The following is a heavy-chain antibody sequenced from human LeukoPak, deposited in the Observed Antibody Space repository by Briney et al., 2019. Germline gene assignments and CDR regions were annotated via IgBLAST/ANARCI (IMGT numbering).Heavy chain of an antibody. Sequence: PGGSLRLSCAASGFTFSSYAMSWVRQAPGKGLEWVSAISGSGGSTYYPDSVEGRFTISRDNSKNTLYLQMNSLRAEDTAIYYCAKDHPRQGVTAHTPFDYWGQGTLVTVCS. CDR2: ISGSGGST. CDR3: AKDHPRQGVTAHTPFDY. D-gene: IGHD2-15*01. CDR1: GFTFSSYA. V-gene: IGHV3-23*01. J-gene: IGHJ4*02.